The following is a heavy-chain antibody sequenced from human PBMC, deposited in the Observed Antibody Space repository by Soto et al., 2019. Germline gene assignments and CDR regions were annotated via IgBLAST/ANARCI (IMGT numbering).Heavy chain of an antibody. V-gene: IGHV3-7*01. CDR3: AGPTYYYGSNPIDY. D-gene: IGHD3-22*01. J-gene: IGHJ4*02. CDR1: GFTFSSYS. Sequence: PGGSLRLSCAASGFTFSSYSMTWVRQAPGKGLEWVANIKQDGSEKYYVDSVKGRFTISRDNAKNSLYLQMNSLRAEDTAVYYCAGPTYYYGSNPIDYWGQGTLVTVSS. CDR2: IKQDGSEK.